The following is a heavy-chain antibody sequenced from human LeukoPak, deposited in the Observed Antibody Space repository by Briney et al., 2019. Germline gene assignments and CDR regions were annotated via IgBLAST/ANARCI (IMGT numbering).Heavy chain of an antibody. Sequence: QPGGSLRLSCAASGFTFSSYAMSWVRQAPGKGLEWVSAISGSGGSTYYADSVKGRFTISRDNSKNTLYLQMNSLRAEDTAVYYCAKEESDYYDSSGPFEYWGQGTLVTVSS. V-gene: IGHV3-23*01. CDR2: ISGSGGST. D-gene: IGHD3-22*01. CDR3: AKEESDYYDSSGPFEY. J-gene: IGHJ4*02. CDR1: GFTFSSYA.